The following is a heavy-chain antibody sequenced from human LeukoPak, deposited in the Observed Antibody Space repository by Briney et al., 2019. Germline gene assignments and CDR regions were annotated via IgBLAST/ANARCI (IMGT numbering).Heavy chain of an antibody. CDR3: ARERGIRALYFDN. D-gene: IGHD3-16*01. J-gene: IGHJ4*02. Sequence: GSLRLSCAASGFTFSSYTMHWVRQAPGKGLEWVALTSSDGNKYFADSVQGRFTISRDNSRNTVYLQLDSLRPDDTAVYYCARERGIRALYFDNWGQGTLVTVSS. CDR1: GFTFSSYT. V-gene: IGHV3-30*04. CDR2: TSSDGNK.